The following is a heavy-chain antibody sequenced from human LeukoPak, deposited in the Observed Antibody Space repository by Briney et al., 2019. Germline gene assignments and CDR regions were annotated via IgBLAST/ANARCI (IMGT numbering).Heavy chain of an antibody. CDR2: ISGSGGST. Sequence: PGGSPRPSCAAAVFTFSSHDMSWGRQGPRKGLEWVSVISGSGGSTYYADSVKGRFTISRDNSKNTLYLQMNSLRAEDTAVYYCAKFSGFDYWGQGTLVTVSS. J-gene: IGHJ4*02. CDR1: VFTFSSHD. CDR3: AKFSGFDY. V-gene: IGHV3-23*01.